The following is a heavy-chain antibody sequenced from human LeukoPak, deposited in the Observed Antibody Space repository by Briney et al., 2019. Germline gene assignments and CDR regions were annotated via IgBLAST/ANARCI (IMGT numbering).Heavy chain of an antibody. Sequence: GGSLRLSCAASGFTFSSYTMNWVRQAPGKGLEWVSFISSGSSTIYYADSVKGRFTISRDNAESSLYLQMNSLRDEDTAVYYCARVAEIQLWLRSAFDYWGQGTVVTVSS. D-gene: IGHD5-18*01. CDR3: ARVAEIQLWLRSAFDY. V-gene: IGHV3-48*02. CDR1: GFTFSSYT. CDR2: ISSGSSTI. J-gene: IGHJ4*02.